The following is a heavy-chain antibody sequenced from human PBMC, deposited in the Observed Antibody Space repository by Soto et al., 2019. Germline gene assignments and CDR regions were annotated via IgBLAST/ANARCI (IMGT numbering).Heavy chain of an antibody. V-gene: IGHV3-30-3*01. J-gene: IGHJ4*02. CDR3: ARGRRYYYDSSGYYNY. CDR1: GSTFSSYA. CDR2: ISYDGSNK. D-gene: IGHD3-22*01. Sequence: PGGSLRLSCAASGSTFSSYAMHWVRQAPCKGLEWVAVISYDGSNKYYADSVKGRFTISRDNSKNTLYLQMNSLRAEDTAVYYCARGRRYYYDSSGYYNYWGQGTLVTVSS.